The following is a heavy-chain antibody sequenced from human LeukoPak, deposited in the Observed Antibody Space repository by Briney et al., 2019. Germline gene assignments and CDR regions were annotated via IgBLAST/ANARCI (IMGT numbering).Heavy chain of an antibody. D-gene: IGHD3-10*01. CDR1: GYPFSNYD. CDR2: MNPKSGNT. Sequence: GASVTVFCKASGYPFSNYDINWVRQAPGQGLEWMGWMNPKSGNTGYGQKFQGRVTMTRVTSITTAYTELRSLRSDDTAVYYCTKASLAFGTKYFDPWGQGTLVSVSS. V-gene: IGHV1-8*01. CDR3: TKASLAFGTKYFDP. J-gene: IGHJ5*02.